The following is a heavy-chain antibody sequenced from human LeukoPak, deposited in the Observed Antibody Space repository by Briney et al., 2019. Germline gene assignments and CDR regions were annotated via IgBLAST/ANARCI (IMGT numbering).Heavy chain of an antibody. D-gene: IGHD2-15*01. CDR1: GFTFSDSG. J-gene: IGHJ3*02. V-gene: IGHV3-30*02. CDR2: IRYDGSKK. Sequence: GGSLRLSCAASGFTFSDSGMHWVRQAPGKGLEWVAFIRYDGSKKYYADSVKGRFTISRDNSKNTLYLQMNSLRAEDTAVYYCAKGGRLDSHAFDIWGQGTMVTVSS. CDR3: AKGGRLDSHAFDI.